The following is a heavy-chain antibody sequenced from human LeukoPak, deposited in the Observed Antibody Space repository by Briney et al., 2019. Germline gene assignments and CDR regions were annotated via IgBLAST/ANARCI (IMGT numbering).Heavy chain of an antibody. D-gene: IGHD3-22*01. CDR2: IKRETDGGTT. Sequence: GGSLRLSCAVSGLSLRNVWMNWLRQAPGKGLEWVGLIKRETDGGTTDFAAPVKGRFTISRDDSKNTLYLQMNRLTSEDTAVYYCAQGSGFYHDYWGQGTLVTVSS. CDR1: GLSLRNVW. CDR3: AQGSGFYHDY. J-gene: IGHJ4*02. V-gene: IGHV3-15*07.